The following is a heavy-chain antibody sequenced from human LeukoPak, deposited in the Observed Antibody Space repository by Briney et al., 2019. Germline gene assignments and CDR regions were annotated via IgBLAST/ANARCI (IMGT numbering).Heavy chain of an antibody. J-gene: IGHJ4*02. CDR3: AKDLNSPGGESYYTTFDY. CDR1: GFTFSSYD. Sequence: PGRSLRLSCAASGFTFSSYDIHWVRQAPGKGLEWVAVLXXXGSNKYYADSVKGRFTISRDSSKNTVYLQMNSLRAEDTAVYYCAKDLNSPGGESYYTTFDYWGQGTLVTVSS. CDR2: LXXXGSNK. V-gene: IGHV3-30*18. D-gene: IGHD1-26*01.